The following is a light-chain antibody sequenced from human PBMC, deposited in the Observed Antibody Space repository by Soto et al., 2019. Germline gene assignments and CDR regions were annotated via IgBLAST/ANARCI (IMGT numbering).Light chain of an antibody. CDR2: GAS. V-gene: IGKV3-20*01. CDR3: QHYNAFPWP. J-gene: IGKJ1*01. CDR1: QSVSSSY. Sequence: EIVLTQSPGTLSLSPGERATLSCRASQSVSSSYLAWYQQKPGQAPRLLIYGASSRATGIPDRFSGSGSGTDFTLTISRLEPEDFAVYYCQHYNAFPWPFGQGTKVEIK.